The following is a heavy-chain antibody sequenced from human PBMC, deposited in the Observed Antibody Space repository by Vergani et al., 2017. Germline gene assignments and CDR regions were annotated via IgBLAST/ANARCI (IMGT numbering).Heavy chain of an antibody. J-gene: IGHJ6*02. CDR3: ARLGYPYSSSWYYYYYGMDV. CDR2: IYTSGST. CDR1: GGSISSGSYY. Sequence: QVQLQESGPGLVKPSQTLSLTCTVSGGSISSGSYYWSWIRQPAGKGLEWIGRIYTSGSTNYNPSLKSRVTISVDTSKNQFSLKLSSVTAADTAVYYCARLGYPYSSSWYYYYYGMDVCGQGTTVTVSS. V-gene: IGHV4-61*02. D-gene: IGHD6-13*01.